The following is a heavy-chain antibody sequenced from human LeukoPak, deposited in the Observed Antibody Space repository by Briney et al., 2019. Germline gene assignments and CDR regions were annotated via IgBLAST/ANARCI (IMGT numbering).Heavy chain of an antibody. D-gene: IGHD3/OR15-3a*01. CDR3: ARQTGSGLFILP. J-gene: IGHJ4*02. CDR1: GVSISSSNSY. Sequence: SETLSLTCTVSGVSISSSNSYWGWIRQPPGKGLEWIGSIYYSGNTYYNASLKSQVSISIDTSKNQFSPKLTSVTAADTAAYYCARQTGSGLFILPGGQGTLVAVSS. CDR2: IYYSGNT. V-gene: IGHV4-39*01.